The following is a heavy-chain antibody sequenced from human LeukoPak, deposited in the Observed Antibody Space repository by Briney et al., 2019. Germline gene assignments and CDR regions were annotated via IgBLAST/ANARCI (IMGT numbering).Heavy chain of an antibody. CDR3: ASGLFHYDILTGYYNARMGWSPRKTPEAYYFDY. CDR1: GYTFTGYY. CDR2: INPNSGGT. Sequence: GASVKVSCKASGYTFTGYYMHWVRQAPGQGLEWMGWINPNSGGTNYAQKFQGRVTMTRDTSISTAYIELSRLRSDDTAVYYCASGLFHYDILTGYYNARMGWSPRKTPEAYYFDYWGQGTLVTVSS. D-gene: IGHD3-9*01. J-gene: IGHJ4*02. V-gene: IGHV1-2*02.